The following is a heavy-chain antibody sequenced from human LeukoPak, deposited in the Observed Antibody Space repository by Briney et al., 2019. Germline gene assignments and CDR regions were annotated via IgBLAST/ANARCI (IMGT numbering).Heavy chain of an antibody. CDR3: ARGNPWELLPHGDY. Sequence: ASVKVSCKASGYPFTTYGINWVRQATGQGLEWMGWINPNSGATGYAQRFQGRVTLTRDTSISTAYMELSSLRSEDTAVYYCARGNPWELLPHGDYWGQGTLITVSS. CDR1: GYPFTTYG. V-gene: IGHV1-8*02. CDR2: INPNSGAT. D-gene: IGHD1-26*01. J-gene: IGHJ4*02.